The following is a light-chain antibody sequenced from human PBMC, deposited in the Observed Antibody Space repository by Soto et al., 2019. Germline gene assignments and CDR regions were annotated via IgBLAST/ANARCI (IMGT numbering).Light chain of an antibody. CDR3: QQYGDSPMYT. Sequence: EIVLTQSPGTLSSSPGERATLSCRASQSVSSSHLAWYQQKPGQAPRLLIYGASSMATGIPDRFSGSGSGTDFTLTISRLEPEDFAVYFCQQYGDSPMYTFGQGTKLEI. CDR1: QSVSSSH. V-gene: IGKV3-20*01. CDR2: GAS. J-gene: IGKJ2*01.